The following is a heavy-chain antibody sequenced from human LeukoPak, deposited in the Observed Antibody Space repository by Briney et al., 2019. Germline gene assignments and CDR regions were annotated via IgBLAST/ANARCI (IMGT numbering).Heavy chain of an antibody. D-gene: IGHD3-10*02. CDR2: IYYSGST. V-gene: IGHV4-59*01. CDR1: GGSISSYY. CDR3: ARVICRATPCSGWFDP. J-gene: IGHJ5*02. Sequence: PSETLSLTCTVSGGSISSYYWSWTRQPPGKGLEWIGYIYYSGSTNYNPSLKSRVTISVDTSKNQFSLKLSSVTAADTAVYYCARVICRATPCSGWFDPWGQGTLVTVSS.